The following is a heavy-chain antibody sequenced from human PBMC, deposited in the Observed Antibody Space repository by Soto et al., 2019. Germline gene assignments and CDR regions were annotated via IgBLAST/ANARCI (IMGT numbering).Heavy chain of an antibody. J-gene: IGHJ4*02. CDR1: GYTFTSYD. V-gene: IGHV1-8*01. CDR2: MNPNSGNT. Sequence: QVQLVQSGAEVKKPGASVKVSCKASGYTFTSYDINWVRQATGQGLEGMGWMNPNSGNTGYAQKFQGRVTMTTNTSEGRAYMELRSLGCEDTAVYYCARGRADYFDSWGQGTLVTVSS. CDR3: ARGRADYFDS.